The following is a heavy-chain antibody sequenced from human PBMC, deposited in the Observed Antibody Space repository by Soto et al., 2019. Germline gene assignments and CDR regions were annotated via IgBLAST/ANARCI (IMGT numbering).Heavy chain of an antibody. CDR3: ARGGVYYSSGSCPYNCFDP. Sequence: GASVKVSCKASGYTFTNYGITWVRQAPGQGLEWMGWISAYNGNTNYAQKLQGRVSMTIDTSTNTAYMELRSLRYDDTALYYCARGGVYYSSGSCPYNCFDPWGQGTLVTVSS. V-gene: IGHV1-18*01. CDR1: GYTFTNYG. J-gene: IGHJ5*02. CDR2: ISAYNGNT. D-gene: IGHD2-15*01.